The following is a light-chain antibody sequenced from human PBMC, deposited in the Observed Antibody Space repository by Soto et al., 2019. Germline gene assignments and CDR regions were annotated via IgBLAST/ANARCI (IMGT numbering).Light chain of an antibody. CDR1: QGISSF. J-gene: IGKJ4*01. CDR3: QHLNTYPLT. V-gene: IGKV1-9*01. CDR2: GAS. Sequence: DIQLTQSPSFLSASVGDRVTITCRASQGISSFLAWYQQKPGKAPNLLISGASNLRTGVPSRFSGGGSGTEFTLTISSLQPEDFATYYCQHLNTYPLTFGGGTRWIS.